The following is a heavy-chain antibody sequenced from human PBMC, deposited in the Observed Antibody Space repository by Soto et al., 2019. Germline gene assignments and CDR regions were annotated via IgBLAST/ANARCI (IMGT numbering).Heavy chain of an antibody. CDR3: ARADPDASVGF. CDR1: GGSMSSHY. J-gene: IGHJ4*02. V-gene: IGHV4-59*11. Sequence: KTWETLSLTCTVSGGSMSSHYWTWLRQPPGKGLEWIGYISYSGRSYYNPSLKSRVTISADTSRNQFSLRLTSVIAADTAVYFCARADPDASVGFWGQGTLVTVSS. CDR2: ISYSGRS. D-gene: IGHD3-16*01.